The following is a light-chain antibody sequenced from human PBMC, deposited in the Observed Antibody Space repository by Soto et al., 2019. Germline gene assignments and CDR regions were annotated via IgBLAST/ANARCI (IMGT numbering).Light chain of an antibody. CDR2: GVN. CDR3: SSYAGSNILYV. CDR1: SSDVGGYNY. Sequence: QSALTQPPSASGSPGQSVTISCTGTSSDVGGYNYVSWYQQHPGKAPQLVIYGVNKRASGVPDRFSGSKSGNTASLTVSGLQAEDEADYSCSSYAGSNILYVFGPGTKVPS. J-gene: IGLJ1*01. V-gene: IGLV2-8*01.